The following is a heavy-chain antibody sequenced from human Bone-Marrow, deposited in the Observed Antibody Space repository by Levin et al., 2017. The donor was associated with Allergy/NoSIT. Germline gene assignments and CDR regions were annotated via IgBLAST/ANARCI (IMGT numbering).Heavy chain of an antibody. J-gene: IGHJ4*02. CDR2: IDPIDSNT. V-gene: IGHV5-10-1*01. CDR3: ARQGHSYYFDY. D-gene: IGHD3-10*01. CDR1: GYNFPSNW. Sequence: GESLKISCQTSGYNFPSNWITWVRRAPGKGLEWMGRIDPIDSNTHYSPSFQGHVTMSADKSSNTVYLQWRNLRPSDTATYFCARQGHSYYFDYWGQGSLVTVSP.